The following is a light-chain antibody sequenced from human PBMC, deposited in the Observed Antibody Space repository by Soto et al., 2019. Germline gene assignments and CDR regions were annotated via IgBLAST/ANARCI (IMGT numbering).Light chain of an antibody. V-gene: IGKV3-20*01. CDR3: QHQGSSPPIT. CDR1: QTVSSNN. Sequence: EIVLTQSPGTLSLSPGERATLSCRASQTVSSNNLAWYQQKPGQAPRLLIYGASSRATGVPDRFGGSGSGTDFTLTISRLETEDFAVYYCQHQGSSPPITFGQGTRREIK. CDR2: GAS. J-gene: IGKJ5*01.